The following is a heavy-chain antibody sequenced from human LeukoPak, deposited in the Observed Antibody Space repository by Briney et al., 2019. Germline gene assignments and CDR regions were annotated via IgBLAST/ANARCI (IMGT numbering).Heavy chain of an antibody. CDR3: ARDPSNTSGRYLFFDY. D-gene: IGHD6-19*01. Sequence: SVKVSCKASGGTFSSYAISWVRQAPGQGLEWMGRIIPILGIANYAQKFQGRVTVTTDTSTSTVFMELRNLNTDDTAVYYCARDPSNTSGRYLFFDYWGQGTLVTVSS. CDR1: GGTFSSYA. CDR2: IIPILGIA. V-gene: IGHV1-69*04. J-gene: IGHJ4*02.